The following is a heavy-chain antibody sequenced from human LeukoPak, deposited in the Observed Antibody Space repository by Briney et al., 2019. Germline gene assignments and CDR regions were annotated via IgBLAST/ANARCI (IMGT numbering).Heavy chain of an antibody. Sequence: GGSLRLSCTASGFTFSSYSLNWVRQAPGKGLEWVSSVSTGSNYIYYADSVKGRFTISRDNAKNSLYLQMNSLRAEDTAVYYCARDRRFLEWLPFDYWGQGTLVTVSS. CDR3: ARDRRFLEWLPFDY. D-gene: IGHD3-3*01. CDR2: VSTGSNYI. CDR1: GFTFSSYS. J-gene: IGHJ4*02. V-gene: IGHV3-21*01.